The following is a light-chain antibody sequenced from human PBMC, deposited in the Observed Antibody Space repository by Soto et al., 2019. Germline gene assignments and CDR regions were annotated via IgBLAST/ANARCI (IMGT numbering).Light chain of an antibody. CDR2: DAS. CDR3: QQFTSYSLT. Sequence: AVQLTQSPSSLSASVGDRVTINCRASQGISSALAWYQQRPGKAPQLLIYDASSLESGVPSRFSGSGSGTDFTLTISSLQPYDFTTYYCQQFTSYSLTFGGGTREEIK. V-gene: IGKV1-13*02. CDR1: QGISSA. J-gene: IGKJ4*01.